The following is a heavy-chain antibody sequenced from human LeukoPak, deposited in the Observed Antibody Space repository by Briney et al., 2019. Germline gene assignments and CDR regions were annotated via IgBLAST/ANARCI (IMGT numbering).Heavy chain of an antibody. CDR2: VNPNSGNT. D-gene: IGHD3-10*01. Sequence: ASVKVSCKASGYTFTSYDINWVRQATGQGLEWMGWVNPNSGNTGYAQKFQGRVTITRNTSISTAYMELSSLRSEDTAVYYCARAPRITMVRGVIYWFDPWGQGTLVTVSS. CDR1: GYTFTSYD. V-gene: IGHV1-8*03. CDR3: ARAPRITMVRGVIYWFDP. J-gene: IGHJ5*02.